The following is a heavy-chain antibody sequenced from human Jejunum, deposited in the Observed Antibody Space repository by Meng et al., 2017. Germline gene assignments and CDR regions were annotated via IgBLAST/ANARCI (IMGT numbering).Heavy chain of an antibody. D-gene: IGHD3-3*01. Sequence: GESLKISCAASVFTFSNYWISWVRQAPGKGLEWVAHIKNDGSEKYYVDSVKGRFAISRDDAKTSVYLQMNSLRAEDTAVYYCARLEWLYFDYWGQGTLVTVSS. J-gene: IGHJ4*02. V-gene: IGHV3-7*01. CDR1: VFTFSNYW. CDR2: IKNDGSEK. CDR3: ARLEWLYFDY.